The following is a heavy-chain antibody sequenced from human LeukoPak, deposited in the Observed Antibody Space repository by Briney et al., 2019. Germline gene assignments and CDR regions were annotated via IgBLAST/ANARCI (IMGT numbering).Heavy chain of an antibody. CDR3: ARPSGDSSSSLYYGMDV. V-gene: IGHV4-31*03. D-gene: IGHD6-6*01. CDR2: MFYSGST. Sequence: SETLSLICTVSGGSISSDGYYWSWVRQPPGKGLEWIGHMFYSGSTYYSPSLMSRITISVDTSKNQFSLKLSSVTAADTAVYYCARPSGDSSSSLYYGMDVWGQGTTATVSS. J-gene: IGHJ6*02. CDR1: GGSISSDGYY.